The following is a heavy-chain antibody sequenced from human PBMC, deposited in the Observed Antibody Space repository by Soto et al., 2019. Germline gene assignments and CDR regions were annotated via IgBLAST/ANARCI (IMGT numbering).Heavy chain of an antibody. J-gene: IGHJ4*02. V-gene: IGHV4-31*03. CDR1: GASVSSGGYY. D-gene: IGHD3-10*01. CDR2: IYDSGST. CDR3: ARGGVRTTFRH. Sequence: QVQLQESGPGLVKPSQTLSLTCTVSGASVSSGGYYWSWVRQPPGKGLEWIGYIYDSGSTVYNPSLKTXXSXSXXSSRNQFSLRLSSVTAADTAVYYCARGGVRTTFRHWGQGALVTVSS.